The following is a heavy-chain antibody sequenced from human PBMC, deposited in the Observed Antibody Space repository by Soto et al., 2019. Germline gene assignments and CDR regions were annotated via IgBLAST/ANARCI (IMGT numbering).Heavy chain of an antibody. CDR1: GFSLSKARMG. CDR2: IFSNDEK. V-gene: IGHV2-26*01. D-gene: IGHD3-16*02. Sequence: QVTLKESGPVLVKPTETLTLTCTVSGFSLSKARMGVSWIRQPPGKALEWLAHIFSNDEKSYSTSLKSRLTISKDTSKSQVVLTMTNMDPVDTATYYCARIRRDYDYVWGSYRYFDYWGQGTLVTVSS. CDR3: ARIRRDYDYVWGSYRYFDY. J-gene: IGHJ4*02.